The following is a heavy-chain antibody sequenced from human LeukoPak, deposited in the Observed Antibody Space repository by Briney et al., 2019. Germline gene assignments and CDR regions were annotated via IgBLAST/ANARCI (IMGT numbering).Heavy chain of an antibody. J-gene: IGHJ4*02. D-gene: IGHD3-22*01. V-gene: IGHV3-9*01. CDR2: ISWNSGSI. Sequence: GGSLRLSCAASGFTFDDYAMHWVRQAPGKGLEWVSGISWNSGSIGYADSVKGRFTISRDNAKNSLYLQMNSLRAEDTALYYCAKTSTMIVGGYFDYWGQGTLVTVSS. CDR3: AKTSTMIVGGYFDY. CDR1: GFTFDDYA.